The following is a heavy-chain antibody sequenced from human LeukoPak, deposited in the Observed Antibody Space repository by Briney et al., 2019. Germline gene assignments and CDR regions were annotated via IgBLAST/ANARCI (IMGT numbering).Heavy chain of an antibody. V-gene: IGHV4-61*02. CDR3: ARDAFFGVVIRYYHYMDV. Sequence: SETLSLTCTVSGGSISSGSYYWSWIRQPAGKGLEWSGPIYTSGSTNYNPSLKSRVTISVDTSKNQFSLKLSSVTAADTAVYYCARDAFFGVVIRYYHYMDVWGKGTTVTVSS. CDR1: GGSISSGSYY. J-gene: IGHJ6*03. D-gene: IGHD3-3*01. CDR2: IYTSGST.